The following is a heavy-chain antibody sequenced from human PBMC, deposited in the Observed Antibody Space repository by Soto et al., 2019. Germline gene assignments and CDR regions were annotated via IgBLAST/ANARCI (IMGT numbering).Heavy chain of an antibody. D-gene: IGHD6-6*01. V-gene: IGHV4-39*07. CDR3: ARVRHSSSPLNFDY. CDR1: CVSISDTSYY. CDR2: INHSGST. Sequence: PSDTLSLTCNVSCVSISDTSYYWGWIRQPPGKGLEWIGTINHSGSTNYNPSLKSRVTISVDTSKNQFSLKLSSVTAADTAVYYCARVRHSSSPLNFDYWGQGTLVTVSS. J-gene: IGHJ4*02.